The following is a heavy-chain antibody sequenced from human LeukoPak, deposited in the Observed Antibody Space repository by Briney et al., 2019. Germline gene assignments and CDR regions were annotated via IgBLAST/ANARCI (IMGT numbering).Heavy chain of an antibody. Sequence: SVKVSCKASGGTFSSHAISWVRQAPGQGLEWMGGIIPIFGTANYAQKFQGRVTITADESTSTAYMELSSLRSEDTAVYYCARDSSSSNYYYYYMDVWGKGTTVTVSS. CDR3: ARDSSSSNYYYYYMDV. CDR2: IIPIFGTA. J-gene: IGHJ6*03. V-gene: IGHV1-69*01. CDR1: GGTFSSHA. D-gene: IGHD6-6*01.